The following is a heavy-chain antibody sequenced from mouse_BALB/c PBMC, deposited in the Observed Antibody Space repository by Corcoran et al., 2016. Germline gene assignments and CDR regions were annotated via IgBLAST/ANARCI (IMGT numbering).Heavy chain of an antibody. D-gene: IGHD2-14*01. Sequence: EVQLQQSGPELVKPGASVKISCKASGYSFTGYYMHWVKQSHVKSLEWIGRINPYNGDTSYNQNFKDKASLTVDKSSSTAYMELHSLTSEDSAVYYCARTYYRYDGTMDYWGQGTSVTVSS. CDR1: GYSFTGYY. CDR3: ARTYYRYDGTMDY. CDR2: INPYNGDT. J-gene: IGHJ4*01. V-gene: IGHV1-26*01.